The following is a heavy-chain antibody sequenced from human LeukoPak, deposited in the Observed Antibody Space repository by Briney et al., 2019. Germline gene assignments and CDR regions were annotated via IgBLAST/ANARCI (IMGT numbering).Heavy chain of an antibody. D-gene: IGHD2-2*01. J-gene: IGHJ6*03. CDR1: GASISTYY. CDR2: IYYRGGT. Sequence: LETLSLTCNVSGASISTYYWNWIRQPPGKGLEWIGYIYYRGGTNYNPSLKSRVTMSVDTSKNQFSLKLSSVTAADTAVYYCARTLRYCSSTSCYYYYYYMDVWGKGTTVTVSS. V-gene: IGHV4-59*12. CDR3: ARTLRYCSSTSCYYYYYYMDV.